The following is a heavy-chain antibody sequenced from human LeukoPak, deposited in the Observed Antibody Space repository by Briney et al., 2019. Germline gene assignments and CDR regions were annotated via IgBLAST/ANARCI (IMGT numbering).Heavy chain of an antibody. CDR2: IYVDGST. D-gene: IGHD3-16*02. J-gene: IGHJ4*02. V-gene: IGHV3-66*01. Sequence: GGSLRLSCATSGFTFSIYWMSWVRQAPGKGLQWVSVIYVDGSTYYADSVKGRITISRDNSRNTLYLQMNSLRAEDTAVYYCARDLATRQRTGLYDSWGQGALVTVSS. CDR1: GFTFSIYW. CDR3: ARDLATRQRTGLYDS.